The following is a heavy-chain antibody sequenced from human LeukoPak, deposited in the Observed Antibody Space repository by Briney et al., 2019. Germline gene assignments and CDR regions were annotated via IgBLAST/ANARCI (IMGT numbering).Heavy chain of an antibody. CDR3: ARDRYCSSASCYGGDY. Sequence: QPGGSLRLSCSASGFTFSRYAMHWVRQAPGKGLEYVSAITSNGGSTYYAGSVKGRFTISRDNAKNTLYLQMNSLRAEDTAVYYCARDRYCSSASCYGGDYWGQGTLVTVSS. V-gene: IGHV3-64*04. D-gene: IGHD2-2*01. J-gene: IGHJ4*02. CDR1: GFTFSRYA. CDR2: ITSNGGST.